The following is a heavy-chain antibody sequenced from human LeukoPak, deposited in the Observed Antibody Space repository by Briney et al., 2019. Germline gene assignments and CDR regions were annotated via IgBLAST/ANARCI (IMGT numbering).Heavy chain of an antibody. D-gene: IGHD7-27*01. V-gene: IGHV1-2*02. J-gene: IGHJ2*01. CDR3: ARGQTQTGEPGRWYFDL. Sequence: GASVKVSCKPSGYIFTGYYLHWVRQAPGQGLEWMGWMNPSSGGTTSAPKLQGRVTMTRDTSISTAYMELSSLRSDDTAVYYCARGQTQTGEPGRWYFDLWGRGTLVTVSS. CDR1: GYIFTGYY. CDR2: MNPSSGGT.